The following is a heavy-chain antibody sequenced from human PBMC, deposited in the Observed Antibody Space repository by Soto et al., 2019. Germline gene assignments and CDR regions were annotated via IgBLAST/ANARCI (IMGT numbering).Heavy chain of an antibody. V-gene: IGHV3-11*05. Sequence: QVQLVESGGGLVKPGGSLRLSCVASGFTFSDHYMTWIRQAPGKGLEWLSYISTSSSYTNYADSVKGRCTSYRDNAMNSLYLQMDSLRAEDTAVYYCARLRLTGYFDYWGQGTLVTVSS. CDR1: GFTFSDHY. CDR2: ISTSSSYT. CDR3: ARLRLTGYFDY. J-gene: IGHJ4*02.